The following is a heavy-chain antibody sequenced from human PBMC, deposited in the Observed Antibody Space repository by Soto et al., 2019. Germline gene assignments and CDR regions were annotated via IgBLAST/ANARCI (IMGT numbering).Heavy chain of an antibody. Sequence: SETLSLTCTVSGDSITSSSYYWGWIRQPPGKGLEWIGNIYYNGNTYFNSGSTYYNPSLKSRVTISGDTSKNQFSLKLSSVTAADTAVYYCARHWGGDCGGDCYSFDCWGQGTLVTVSS. J-gene: IGHJ4*02. V-gene: IGHV4-39*01. CDR1: GDSITSSSYY. CDR3: ARHWGGDCGGDCYSFDC. D-gene: IGHD2-21*02. CDR2: IYYNGNTYFNSGST.